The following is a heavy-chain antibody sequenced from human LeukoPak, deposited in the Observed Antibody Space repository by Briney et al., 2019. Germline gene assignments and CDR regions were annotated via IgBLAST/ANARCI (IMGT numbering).Heavy chain of an antibody. V-gene: IGHV3-23*01. CDR1: GFTFGSYA. CDR3: AKTTTGYSSGRYPAWPIDY. CDR2: IFGSGGSA. J-gene: IGHJ4*02. Sequence: GGSLRLSCAASGFTFGSYAKYWVRQAPGKGLEWVSGIFGSGGSAYYADSVKGRFTISRDNSKNTVYLQMDSLRAEDTATYYCAKTTTGYSSGRYPAWPIDYWGQGTLVTVSS. D-gene: IGHD2-15*01.